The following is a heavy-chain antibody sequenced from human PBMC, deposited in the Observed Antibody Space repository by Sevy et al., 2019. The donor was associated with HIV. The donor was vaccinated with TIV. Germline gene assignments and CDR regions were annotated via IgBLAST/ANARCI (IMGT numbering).Heavy chain of an antibody. Sequence: GGSLRLSCAASGFIFSSYGMHWVRQAPGKGLEWVTIISYDGISKYYAYSVKGRFTISRDNSENILYLQMNSLRTDDTAVYYCVKGGVTLELLHYWGQGTLVTVSS. V-gene: IGHV3-30*18. CDR2: ISYDGISK. CDR3: VKGGVTLELLHY. J-gene: IGHJ4*02. CDR1: GFIFSSYG. D-gene: IGHD1-7*01.